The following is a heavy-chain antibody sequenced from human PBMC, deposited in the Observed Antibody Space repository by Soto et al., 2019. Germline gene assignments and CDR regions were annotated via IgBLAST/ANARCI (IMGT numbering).Heavy chain of an antibody. CDR3: ARVAWIVVVKDAFDI. J-gene: IGHJ3*02. D-gene: IGHD3-22*01. V-gene: IGHV3-21*01. CDR1: GFTFSSYS. CDR2: ISSSSSYI. Sequence: LRLSCAASGFTFSSYSMNWVRQAPGKGLEWVSSISSSSSYIYYADSVKGRFTISRDNAKNSLYLQMNSLRAEDTAVYYCARVAWIVVVKDAFDIWGQGKVVAVSS.